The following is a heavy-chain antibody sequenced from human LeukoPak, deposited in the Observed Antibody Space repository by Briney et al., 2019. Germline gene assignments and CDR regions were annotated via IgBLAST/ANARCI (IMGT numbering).Heavy chain of an antibody. Sequence: ASVKLSCKASGYTFTGYYMHWVRQAPGHGLEWMGWINPNSGDTEYAQNFQGRVAMTRDTSISTAYMEVSTLRSDDTAVYYCARTDSSGYWCLDFWGQGTLVTVSS. V-gene: IGHV1-2*02. J-gene: IGHJ4*02. CDR3: ARTDSSGYWCLDF. CDR1: GYTFTGYY. D-gene: IGHD3-22*01. CDR2: INPNSGDT.